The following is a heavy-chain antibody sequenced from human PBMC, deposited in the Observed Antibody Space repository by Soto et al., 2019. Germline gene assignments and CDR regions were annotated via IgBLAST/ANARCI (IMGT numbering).Heavy chain of an antibody. V-gene: IGHV3-23*01. J-gene: IGHJ4*02. CDR1: GFTFSRFA. Sequence: AGSLRLSCAASGFTFSRFAMSWVCQAPGKGLEWVSAISTSGATTYYADSVKGRFTISRDNSKNTLYLQMNSLRAEDTAAYYCASTYYDFWSGYYTPFDYWGQGTLVTVSS. D-gene: IGHD3-3*01. CDR3: ASTYYDFWSGYYTPFDY. CDR2: ISTSGATT.